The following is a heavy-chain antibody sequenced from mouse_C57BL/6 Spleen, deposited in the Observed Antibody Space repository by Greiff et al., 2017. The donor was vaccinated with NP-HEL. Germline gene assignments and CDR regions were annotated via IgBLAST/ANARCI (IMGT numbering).Heavy chain of an antibody. J-gene: IGHJ2*01. D-gene: IGHD1-1*01. CDR2: IYPGSGST. Sequence: QVQLQQPGAELVKPGASVKMSCKASGYTFTSYWITWVKQRPGQGLEWIGDIYPGSGSTNYNEKFKSKATLTVDTSSSTAYMQLSILTSEDSAVYYCARRDSYGSSYYFDYWGQGTTLTVSS. CDR1: GYTFTSYW. CDR3: ARRDSYGSSYYFDY. V-gene: IGHV1-55*01.